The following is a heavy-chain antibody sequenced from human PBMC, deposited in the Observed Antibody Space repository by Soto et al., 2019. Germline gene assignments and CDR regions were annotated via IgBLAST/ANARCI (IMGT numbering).Heavy chain of an antibody. CDR2: ISWNSASI. D-gene: IGHD1-1*01. Sequence: EVQLVESGGGLVQPGRSLRLSCAASGFTFDDYAMHWVRQAPGKGLEWVSGISWNSASIGYADSVKGRFTISRDNAKNSLYLQMNSLRAEDTALYYCAKSYNDWNDGLDYWGQGTLVTVSS. CDR3: AKSYNDWNDGLDY. J-gene: IGHJ4*02. V-gene: IGHV3-9*01. CDR1: GFTFDDYA.